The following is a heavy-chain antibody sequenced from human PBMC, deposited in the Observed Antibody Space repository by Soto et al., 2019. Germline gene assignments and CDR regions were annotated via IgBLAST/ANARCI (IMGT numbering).Heavy chain of an antibody. CDR2: LYSGTT. V-gene: IGHV4-39*01. CDR3: GRLTTYSGDWHGYHYYGVDV. Sequence: SETLSLTCTVSGDSIRSGSYYWGWIRQPPGKGLEWIGSLYSGTTYYNPSLQSRVTMLVDTSNSQFSLKLRSVTAADTAVYYCGRLTTYSGDWHGYHYYGVDVWGQGTVVTVSS. J-gene: IGHJ6*02. CDR1: GDSIRSGSYY. D-gene: IGHD3-10*01.